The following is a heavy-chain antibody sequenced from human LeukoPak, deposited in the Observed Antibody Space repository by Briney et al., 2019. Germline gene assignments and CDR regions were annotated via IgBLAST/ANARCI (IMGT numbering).Heavy chain of an antibody. D-gene: IGHD2-2*02. V-gene: IGHV4-34*01. Sequence: PSETLSLTCAVYGGSFSGYYWSWIRQPPGKGLEWIGEINHSGSTNYNPSLKSRVTISVDTSKNQFSLKLSSVTAADTAVYYCACSRLLGYCSSTSCNRGYQHWGQGTLVTVSS. CDR3: ACSRLLGYCSSTSCNRGYQH. CDR1: GGSFSGYY. CDR2: INHSGST. J-gene: IGHJ1*01.